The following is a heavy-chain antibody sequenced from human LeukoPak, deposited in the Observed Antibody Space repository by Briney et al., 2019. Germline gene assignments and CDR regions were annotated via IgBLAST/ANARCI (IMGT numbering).Heavy chain of an antibody. CDR2: IKQDGSEK. D-gene: IGHD6-6*01. J-gene: IGHJ4*02. CDR3: ARGTTVSSSLLY. V-gene: IGHV3-7*01. CDR1: GFTFSSYW. Sequence: PGGSLRLSCAASGFTFSSYWMNWVRQAPGKGLEWVANIKQDGSEKYYVDSVKGRFTISRDNAKNSLYLQMNSLRAEDTAVYYCARGTTVSSSLLYWDQGTLVTVSS.